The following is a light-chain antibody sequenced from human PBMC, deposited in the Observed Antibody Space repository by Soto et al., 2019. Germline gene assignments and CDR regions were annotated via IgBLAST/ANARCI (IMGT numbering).Light chain of an antibody. V-gene: IGKV3-20*01. Sequence: DIVMTQSPATLSVSPGERATLSCRASQSVSSNLAWYQQKPGQAPRLLIYGASSRATGIPDRFSGSGSGTDFTLTISRLEPEDFVVYYCQQYGSSPITFGQGTRLEIK. CDR1: QSVSSN. J-gene: IGKJ5*01. CDR2: GAS. CDR3: QQYGSSPIT.